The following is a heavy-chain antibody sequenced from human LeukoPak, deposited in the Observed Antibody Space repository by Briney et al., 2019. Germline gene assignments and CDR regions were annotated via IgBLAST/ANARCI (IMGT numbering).Heavy chain of an antibody. D-gene: IGHD3-9*01. CDR1: GFTFDDYG. V-gene: IGHV3-20*04. J-gene: IGHJ6*03. Sequence: GGSLRLSCAASGFTFDDYGMSWVRQAPGKGLEWVSGINWNGGSTGYADSVKGRFTISRDNAKNSLYLQMNSLRAEDTALYYCARVYYDILTGYYRYYYYHMDVWGKGTTVTVSS. CDR3: ARVYYDILTGYYRYYYYHMDV. CDR2: INWNGGST.